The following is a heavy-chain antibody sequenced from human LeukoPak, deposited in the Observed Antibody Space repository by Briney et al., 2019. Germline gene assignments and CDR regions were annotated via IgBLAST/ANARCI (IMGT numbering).Heavy chain of an antibody. Sequence: GGSLRLSCAASGFTFSSYGMHWVRQAPGKGLEWVAFIRYDGSNKYYADSVKGRFTISRDNSKNTLYLQMNSLRAEDTAVYYCARGRCSGGSCYPRVMTFDYWGQGTLVTVSS. CDR1: GFTFSSYG. J-gene: IGHJ4*02. CDR2: IRYDGSNK. V-gene: IGHV3-30*02. CDR3: ARGRCSGGSCYPRVMTFDY. D-gene: IGHD2-15*01.